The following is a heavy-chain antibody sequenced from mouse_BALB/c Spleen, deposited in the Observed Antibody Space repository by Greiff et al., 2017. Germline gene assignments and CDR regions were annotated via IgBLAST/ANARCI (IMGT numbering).Heavy chain of an antibody. D-gene: IGHD2-1*01. CDR2: ISCYNGAT. CDR1: GYSFTGYY. J-gene: IGHJ4*01. V-gene: IGHV1S34*01. Sequence: LVKTGASVKISCKASGYSFTGYYMHWVKPSHGKSLEWIGYISCYNGATSYNQKFKGKATFTVDTSSSTAYMQFNSLTSEDSAVYYCARGGYDGNYDYAMDYWGQGTSVTVAS. CDR3: ARGGYDGNYDYAMDY.